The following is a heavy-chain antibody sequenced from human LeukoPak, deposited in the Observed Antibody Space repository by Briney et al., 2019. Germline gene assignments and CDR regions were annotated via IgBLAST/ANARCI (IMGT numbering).Heavy chain of an antibody. D-gene: IGHD2-8*02. CDR2: SNPNNGGT. Sequence: ASVKVSCKASGYTFTGHYMHWVRQAPGQGLEWMGWSNPNNGGTNYAQKFQGRVTMTLDTSISTAYMELNRLRSDDTAIYYCARVDGGEWYYFDYWGQGTLVTVSS. CDR1: GYTFTGHY. V-gene: IGHV1-2*02. J-gene: IGHJ4*02. CDR3: ARVDGGEWYYFDY.